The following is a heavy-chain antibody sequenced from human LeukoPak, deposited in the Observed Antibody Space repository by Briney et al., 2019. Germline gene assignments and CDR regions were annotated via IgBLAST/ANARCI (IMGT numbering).Heavy chain of an antibody. Sequence: SETLSLTCAVYGGSFSGYYWSWIRQPPGKGLEWIGEINHSGSTNYNPSLKSRVTISVDTSKNQFSLKLSSVTAADTAVYYCARVMGVAGTSYFDYWGQGTLVTVSS. D-gene: IGHD6-19*01. J-gene: IGHJ4*02. V-gene: IGHV4-34*01. CDR1: GGSFSGYY. CDR3: ARVMGVAGTSYFDY. CDR2: INHSGST.